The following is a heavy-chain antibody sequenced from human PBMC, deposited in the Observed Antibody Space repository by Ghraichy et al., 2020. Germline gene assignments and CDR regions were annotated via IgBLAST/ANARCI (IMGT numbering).Heavy chain of an antibody. CDR2: IKQDGSEK. J-gene: IGHJ6*02. V-gene: IGHV3-7*01. CDR3: AKNIVATGKNLYYYYGIDV. D-gene: IGHD5-12*01. Sequence: GGSLRLSCAASGFSFSGYWMSWVRQAPGKGLEWVASIKQDGSEKIYVDSVKGRFTISRDNARNSLYLQMNSLRAEDTAMYYCAKNIVATGKNLYYYYGIDVWGQGTTVTVSS. CDR1: GFSFSGYW.